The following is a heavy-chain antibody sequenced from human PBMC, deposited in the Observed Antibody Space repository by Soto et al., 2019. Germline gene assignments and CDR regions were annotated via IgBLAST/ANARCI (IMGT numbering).Heavy chain of an antibody. D-gene: IGHD2-15*01. Sequence: SQTLSLTCAISGDSVSSNSAAWNWIRQSPSRGLEWLGRTYYRSKWYNDYAVSVKSRITIDPDTSKNQFSLQLNSVTPEDTAVYYCARAKLEVASSWNWFDPWRQGTLVRASS. J-gene: IGHJ5*02. CDR3: ARAKLEVASSWNWFDP. CDR2: TYYRSKWYN. CDR1: GDSVSSNSAA. V-gene: IGHV6-1*01.